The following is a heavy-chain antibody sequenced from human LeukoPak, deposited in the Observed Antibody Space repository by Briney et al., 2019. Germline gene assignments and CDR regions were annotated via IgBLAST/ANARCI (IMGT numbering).Heavy chain of an antibody. CDR1: GFTFSDHY. Sequence: GGSLRLSCAASGFTFSDHYIDWVRQAPGKGLEWVARTRNKGNSYTTAYAAAVTGRFTVSSEDSSNSVYLQMNSLKIEDTAVYYCARSMYGEGRRIIDFDYWGQGSLLTVSS. CDR2: TRNKGNSYTT. CDR3: ARSMYGEGRRIIDFDY. J-gene: IGHJ4*02. V-gene: IGHV3-72*01. D-gene: IGHD4/OR15-4a*01.